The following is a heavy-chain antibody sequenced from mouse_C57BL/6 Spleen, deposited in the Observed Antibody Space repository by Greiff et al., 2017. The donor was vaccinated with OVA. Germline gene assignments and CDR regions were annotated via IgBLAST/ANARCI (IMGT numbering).Heavy chain of an antibody. Sequence: VKLMESGPELVKPGASVKISCKASGYAFSSSWMNWVKQRPGKGLEWIGRIYPGDGDTNYNGKFKGKATLTADKSSSTADMQLSSLTSEDSAVYFCARSIYFDYWGQGTTLTVSS. V-gene: IGHV1-82*01. CDR3: ARSIYFDY. CDR2: IYPGDGDT. CDR1: GYAFSSSW. J-gene: IGHJ2*01.